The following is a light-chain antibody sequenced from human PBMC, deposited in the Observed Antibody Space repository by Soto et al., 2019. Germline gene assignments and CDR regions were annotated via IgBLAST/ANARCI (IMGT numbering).Light chain of an antibody. V-gene: IGLV1-44*01. CDR3: AAWDASLSAVV. CDR2: TDN. Sequence: QLVLTQPPSASGTPGQRVTFSCSGSSSNIGTNAVNWYQQLPGTAPKLIIYTDNQRPSGVPDRFSGSKSGTSASLAISGLQSEDEADYYCAAWDASLSAVVFGGGTKVTVL. CDR1: SSNIGTNA. J-gene: IGLJ2*01.